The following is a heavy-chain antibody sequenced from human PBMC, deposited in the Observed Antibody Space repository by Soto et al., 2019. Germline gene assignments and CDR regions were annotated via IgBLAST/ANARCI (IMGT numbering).Heavy chain of an antibody. CDR2: ISGSGGST. D-gene: IGHD3-3*01. J-gene: IGHJ4*02. CDR3: AKVGDYDFWSGYYATSQRGGYFDY. V-gene: IGHV3-23*01. Sequence: GGSLRLSCAASGFTFSSYAMSWVRQAPGKGLEWVSAISGSGGSTYYADSVKGRFTISRDNSKNTLYLQMNSLRAEDTAVYYCAKVGDYDFWSGYYATSQRGGYFDYWGQGTLVTVSS. CDR1: GFTFSSYA.